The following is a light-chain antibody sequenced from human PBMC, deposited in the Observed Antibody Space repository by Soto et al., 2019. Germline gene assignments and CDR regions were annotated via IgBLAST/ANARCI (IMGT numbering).Light chain of an antibody. Sequence: NFMLTQPHSVSESPGKTVTISCTRSSGSIASTYVQWYQQRPGSSPTTVIYEYKQRPSGVPDRFSGSIDSSSNSASLTSSGLKTEDEADYYCQSYDSSTWVFGGGTKLTVL. CDR2: EYK. J-gene: IGLJ3*02. CDR1: SGSIASTY. V-gene: IGLV6-57*01. CDR3: QSYDSSTWV.